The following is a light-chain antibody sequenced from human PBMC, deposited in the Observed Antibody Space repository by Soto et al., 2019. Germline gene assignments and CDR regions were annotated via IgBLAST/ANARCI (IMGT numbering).Light chain of an antibody. J-gene: IGKJ1*01. CDR3: QEYGSSPQT. CDR2: AAS. CDR1: HSVTSNY. Sequence: EIVLTQSPGTLSLSPGERATLSCRASHSVTSNYLAWYKQKPGQAPSLLIYAASGMASGIPARFSVSGSGTGFILTNSRLLPEYFAVYYCQEYGSSPQTFGQGTRVDIK. V-gene: IGKV3-20*01.